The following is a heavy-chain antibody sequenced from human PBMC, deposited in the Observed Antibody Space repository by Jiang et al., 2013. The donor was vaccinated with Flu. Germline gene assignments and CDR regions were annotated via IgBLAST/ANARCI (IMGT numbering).Heavy chain of an antibody. J-gene: IGHJ6*02. Sequence: QSGSELKKPGASVKVSCKASGYTFTSYAMNWVRQAPGQGLEWMGWINTNTGNPTYAQGFTGRFVFSLDTSVSTAYLQISSLKAEDTAVYYCAGNVLRFLEWLPGGAYYYYGMDVWGQGTTVTVSS. V-gene: IGHV7-4-1*02. CDR3: AGNVLRFLEWLPGGAYYYYGMDV. CDR2: INTNTGNP. CDR1: GYTFTSYA. D-gene: IGHD3-3*01.